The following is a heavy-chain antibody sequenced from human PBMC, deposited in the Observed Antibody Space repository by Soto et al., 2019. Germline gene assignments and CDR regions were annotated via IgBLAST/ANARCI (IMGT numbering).Heavy chain of an antibody. Sequence: PSETLSLTCTVSGGSISSYYWSWIRQPPGKGLEWIGYIYYSGSTNYNPSLKSRVTISVDTSKNQFSLKLSSVTAADTAVYYCARGGWGTIFGGPYYYYMDVWGKGTTVTVSS. D-gene: IGHD3-3*01. CDR2: IYYSGST. CDR3: ARGGWGTIFGGPYYYYMDV. V-gene: IGHV4-59*01. CDR1: GGSISSYY. J-gene: IGHJ6*03.